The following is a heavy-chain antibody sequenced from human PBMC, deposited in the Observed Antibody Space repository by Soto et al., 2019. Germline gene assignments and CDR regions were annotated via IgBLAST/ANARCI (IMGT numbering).Heavy chain of an antibody. CDR1: GYTFTDYY. V-gene: IGHV1-2*02. D-gene: IGHD3-16*01. J-gene: IGHJ4*02. CDR2: INPNSGDK. Sequence: ASVKPSCEDCGYTFTDYYIHWVRQAPGQGLEWMGWINPNSGDKRYAQKFQVRVTMTRDTSINTAYMEMSSLRSDDTAVYYCARFDSYAGPSSQFADWARRSLETVS. CDR3: ARFDSYAGPSSQFAD.